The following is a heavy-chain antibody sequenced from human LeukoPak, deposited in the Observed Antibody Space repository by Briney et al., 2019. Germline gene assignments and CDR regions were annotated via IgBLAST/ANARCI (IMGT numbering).Heavy chain of an antibody. CDR3: AGSIAVAGTIDY. V-gene: IGHV3-33*01. D-gene: IGHD6-19*01. J-gene: IGHJ4*02. CDR2: IWYDGSNR. CDR1: GFTFSSHG. Sequence: GGSLRLSCAASGFTFSSHGMHWVRQAPGKGLEWVAVIWYDGSNRYYADSVKGRFTISRDNSKNTLYLQMNSLRVEDTAVYYCAGSIAVAGTIDYWGQGTLVTVSS.